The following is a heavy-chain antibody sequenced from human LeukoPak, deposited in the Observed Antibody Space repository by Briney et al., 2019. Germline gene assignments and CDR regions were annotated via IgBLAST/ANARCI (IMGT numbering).Heavy chain of an antibody. CDR3: ASLYGSGVQGAFDI. V-gene: IGHV4-59*01. D-gene: IGHD3-10*01. J-gene: IGHJ3*02. CDR2: IYYSGST. Sequence: PSETLSLTCTVSGGSISSYYGSWLRQPPGKGLEWIGYIYYSGSTNYNPSLKSRVTISVDTSKNQFSLKLSSVTAADTAVYYCASLYGSGVQGAFDIWGQGTMVTVSS. CDR1: GGSISSYY.